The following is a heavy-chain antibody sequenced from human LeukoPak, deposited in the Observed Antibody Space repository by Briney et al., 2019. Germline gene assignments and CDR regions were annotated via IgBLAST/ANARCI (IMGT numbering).Heavy chain of an antibody. CDR3: ARVGPYYGSGVLFDY. CDR1: GGTFSSYA. CDR2: IIPIFGTA. V-gene: IGHV1-69*13. Sequence: ASVKVSCKASGGTFSSYAISWVRQAPGQGLEWMGGIIPIFGTANYAQKFQGRITITADESTSTAYMELSSLRSGDTAVYYCARVGPYYGSGVLFDYWGQGTLVTVSS. D-gene: IGHD3-10*01. J-gene: IGHJ4*02.